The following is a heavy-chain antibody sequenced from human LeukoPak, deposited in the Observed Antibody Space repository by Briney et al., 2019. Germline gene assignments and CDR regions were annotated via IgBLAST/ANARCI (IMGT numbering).Heavy chain of an antibody. CDR1: GFTFSSYW. J-gene: IGHJ4*02. V-gene: IGHV3-74*01. CDR3: ARDGQPGYYDSSGYLDY. D-gene: IGHD3-22*01. Sequence: GGSLRLSCGASGFTFSSYWMHWVRQAPGKGLVWISRINSDGSTTSHADSVKGRFTISRDNAKNSLYLQMNSLRAEDTAVYYCARDGQPGYYDSSGYLDYWGQGTLVTVSS. CDR2: INSDGSTT.